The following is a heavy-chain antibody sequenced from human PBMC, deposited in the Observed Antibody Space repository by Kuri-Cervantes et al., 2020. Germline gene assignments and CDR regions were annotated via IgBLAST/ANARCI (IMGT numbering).Heavy chain of an antibody. D-gene: IGHD2-15*01. V-gene: IGHV1-2*02. CDR1: GYTFTEYY. J-gene: IGHJ4*02. CDR3: ASGPPRGCSGGSGPTVFDY. Sequence: ASVKVSCKASGYTFTEYYMHWVRQAPGQGLEWMGWINPNSGGTNYPQKFRGRVTMTRDTSISTPYMERSRLRSDDTAGYYRASGPPRGCSGGSGPTVFDYWGQGTLVTVSS. CDR2: INPNSGGT.